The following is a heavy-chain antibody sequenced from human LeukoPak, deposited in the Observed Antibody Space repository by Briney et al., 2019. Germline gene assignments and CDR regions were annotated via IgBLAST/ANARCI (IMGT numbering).Heavy chain of an antibody. CDR3: ARRRGGGLRETLDY. J-gene: IGHJ4*02. V-gene: IGHV4-59*08. Sequence: PSETLALTCTVSGGSISSYYWSWIRQPPGKGLEWIGYIYYSGNTNYNPSLKSRVTISVDTSNNQFSLKLSSVTAADTAVYYCARRRGGGLRETLDYWGQGTLVTVSS. D-gene: IGHD3-10*01. CDR2: IYYSGNT. CDR1: GGSISSYY.